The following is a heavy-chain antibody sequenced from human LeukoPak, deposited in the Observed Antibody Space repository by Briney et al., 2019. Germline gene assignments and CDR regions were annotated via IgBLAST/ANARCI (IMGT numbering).Heavy chain of an antibody. J-gene: IGHJ5*02. Sequence: ASVKVSCKASGYTFTSYGISWVRQAPGQGLEWMGWISAYNGNTNYAQKLQGRVTMTTDTSTSTAYMELRSLRSDDTAVYYCARGPHDYGAPYNWFDPWGQGTLVTVSS. CDR2: ISAYNGNT. V-gene: IGHV1-18*01. CDR1: GYTFTSYG. CDR3: ARGPHDYGAPYNWFDP. D-gene: IGHD4-17*01.